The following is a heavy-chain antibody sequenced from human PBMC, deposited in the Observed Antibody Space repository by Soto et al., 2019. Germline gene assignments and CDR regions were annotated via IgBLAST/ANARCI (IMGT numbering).Heavy chain of an antibody. CDR3: AHRQLYCSSTACFDY. CDR1: GFSLSTSEMG. D-gene: IGHD2-2*01. V-gene: IGHV2-5*02. J-gene: IGHJ4*02. Sequence: QITLKESGPTLVKPTQTLTLTCTFSGFSLSTSEMGVGWIRQPPGKALEWLALIYWDDDKRYSPSLKSRLTITKDTSKHQVVLTMTNMDPVDTATYYCAHRQLYCSSTACFDYWGQGTLVTVSS. CDR2: IYWDDDK.